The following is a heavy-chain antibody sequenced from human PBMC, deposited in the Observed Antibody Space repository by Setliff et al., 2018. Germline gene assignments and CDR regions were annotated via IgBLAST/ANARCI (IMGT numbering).Heavy chain of an antibody. V-gene: IGHV3-23*01. J-gene: IGHJ4*02. Sequence: QTGGSLRLSCAASGFTFSSYSMNLVRQAPGKGLEWVSAISGSGGSTYYADSVKGRFTISRDKAKNSLYVQMNSLRAEDTGIYYCATSSYYDNAGYRFFDKWGQGSQVTVS. CDR2: ISGSGGST. CDR3: ATSSYYDNAGYRFFDK. D-gene: IGHD3-9*01. CDR1: GFTFSSYS.